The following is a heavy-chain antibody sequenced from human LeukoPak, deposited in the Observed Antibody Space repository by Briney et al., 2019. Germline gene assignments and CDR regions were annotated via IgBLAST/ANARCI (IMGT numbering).Heavy chain of an antibody. D-gene: IGHD6-6*01. V-gene: IGHV5-51*01. CDR2: IYAGDSDT. CDR3: ARIAEYSSSSGFYGVY. Sequence: GESLKISCKGSGYSFINYWIGWVRQMPGKGLEWMGIIYAGDSDTRYSPSFQGQVTISADKSISTAYLQWSSLKASDTAMYYCARIAEYSSSSGFYGVYWGQGTLISVSS. CDR1: GYSFINYW. J-gene: IGHJ4*02.